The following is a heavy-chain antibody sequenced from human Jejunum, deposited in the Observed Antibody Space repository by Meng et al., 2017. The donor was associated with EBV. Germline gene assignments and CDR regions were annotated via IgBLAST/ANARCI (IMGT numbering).Heavy chain of an antibody. CDR2: LYFSGST. V-gene: IGHV4-39*01. CDR1: GGSSSSSDYY. CDR3: ARRGSSSGWYSYDY. D-gene: IGHD6-19*01. J-gene: IGHJ4*02. Sequence: LRLRGAGPGLVKASATLSLTCTVSGGSSSSSDYYWGWIRQPPGKGLELIGSLYFSGSTYSNPSLNSRVTISADTSNNQFSLKLSSVTAADTAVYYCARRGSSSGWYSYDYWGQGTLVTVSS.